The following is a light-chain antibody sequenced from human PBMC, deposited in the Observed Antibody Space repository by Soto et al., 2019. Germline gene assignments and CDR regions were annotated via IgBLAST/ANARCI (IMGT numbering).Light chain of an antibody. J-gene: IGLJ2*01. CDR3: QSYDSSLSGWL. CDR2: GNT. CDR1: SSNIGAGYD. V-gene: IGLV1-40*01. Sequence: QSVLTQPPSVSGAPGQRVTISCTGSSSNIGAGYDVHWYQQLPGTAPKLLVHGNTDRPSGVPDRFSGSKSGTSASLAITGLQAEDEADYYFQSYDSSLSGWLFGGGTKLTVL.